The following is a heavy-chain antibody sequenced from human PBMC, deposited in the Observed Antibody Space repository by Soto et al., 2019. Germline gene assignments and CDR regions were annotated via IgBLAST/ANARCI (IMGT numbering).Heavy chain of an antibody. CDR1: GYIFTRYG. Sequence: QGQRVQSGAEVKKPGASVKVSCKASGYIFTRYGNSWVRQAPGQGLEWMGWISGYNGDTKYAQKFQGRVTMTVDTSTTTAYMELRSLTSDDRAVYYCAKNGQPPYYYYGMDVWGQGTTVTVSS. CDR2: ISGYNGDT. J-gene: IGHJ6*02. V-gene: IGHV1-18*01. D-gene: IGHD2-8*01. CDR3: AKNGQPPYYYYGMDV.